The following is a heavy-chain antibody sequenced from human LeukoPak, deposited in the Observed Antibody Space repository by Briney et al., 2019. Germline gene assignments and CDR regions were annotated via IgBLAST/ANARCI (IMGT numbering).Heavy chain of an antibody. D-gene: IGHD2-15*01. Sequence: GGSLRLSCAASGFTFSSYSMNWVRQAPGKGLEWVSSITSSSSYIYYADSVKGRFTISRDNARNSLYLQMNTLRAEDTAVYSCARGADGVSSNSRGWFDPWGQGTLVTVSS. CDR2: ITSSSSYI. J-gene: IGHJ5*02. V-gene: IGHV3-21*01. CDR3: ARGADGVSSNSRGWFDP. CDR1: GFTFSSYS.